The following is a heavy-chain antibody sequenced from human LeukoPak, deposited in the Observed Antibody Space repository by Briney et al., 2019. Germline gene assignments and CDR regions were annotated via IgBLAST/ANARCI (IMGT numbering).Heavy chain of an antibody. CDR1: GGTFSSYA. V-gene: IGHV1-69*04. J-gene: IGHJ4*02. CDR3: ARGGAAAATYYLDY. CDR2: IIPILGIA. Sequence: VASVKVSCKASGGTFSSYAISWVRQAPGQVLEWMGRIIPILGIANYAQKFQGRVTITADKSTSTAYMELSSLRSEDTAVYYCARGGAAAATYYLDYWGQGTLVTVSS. D-gene: IGHD6-13*01.